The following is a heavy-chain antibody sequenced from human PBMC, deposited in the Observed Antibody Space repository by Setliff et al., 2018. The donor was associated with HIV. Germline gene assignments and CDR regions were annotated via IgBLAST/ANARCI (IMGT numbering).Heavy chain of an antibody. Sequence: SETLSLTCAVSGGSITTTNWWTWIRQPPGKGLEWIGDIYHSGSSNYNPSLKTRVTISVDKSKNQFSLKLTSVTAADTAVYYCARGLATGLYYYYYYMDVWGKGTTVTVSS. CDR1: GGSITTTNW. CDR3: ARGLATGLYYYYYYMDV. V-gene: IGHV4-4*02. CDR2: IYHSGSS. D-gene: IGHD1-1*01. J-gene: IGHJ6*03.